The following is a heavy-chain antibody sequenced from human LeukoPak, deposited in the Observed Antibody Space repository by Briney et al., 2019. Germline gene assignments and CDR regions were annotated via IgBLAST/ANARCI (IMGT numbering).Heavy chain of an antibody. Sequence: PSETLSLTCTVSGGSISSYYWNWIRQPAGGGLEWIGRMHTSESTNYNPTLKSRVTMSVDTSKNNFSLKLSAVTAADTAVDYCARVICSGGSCRFDYWGQGTLVTVSS. J-gene: IGHJ4*02. D-gene: IGHD2-15*01. V-gene: IGHV4-4*07. CDR2: MHTSEST. CDR3: ARVICSGGSCRFDY. CDR1: GGSISSYY.